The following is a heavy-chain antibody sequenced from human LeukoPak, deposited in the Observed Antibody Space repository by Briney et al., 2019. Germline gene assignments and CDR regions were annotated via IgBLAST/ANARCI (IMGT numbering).Heavy chain of an antibody. J-gene: IGHJ5*02. V-gene: IGHV4-4*07. CDR2: IYTSGST. CDR1: GGSISSYY. D-gene: IGHD6-13*01. CDR3: AREVLLAAAGRWFDH. Sequence: SETLSLTCTVSGGSISSYYWSWIRQPAGKGLEWIGRIYTSGSTNYNPSLKSRVTMSVDTSKNQFSLKLSSVTAADTAVYYCAREVLLAAAGRWFDHWGQGTLVTVSS.